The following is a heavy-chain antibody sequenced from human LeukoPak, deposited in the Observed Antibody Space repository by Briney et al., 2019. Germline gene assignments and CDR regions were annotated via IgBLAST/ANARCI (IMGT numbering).Heavy chain of an antibody. CDR3: ARGGFMHALDI. J-gene: IGHJ3*02. CDR2: ISWNSGSI. Sequence: GGSLRLSCAASGFTFDDYAMHWVRQAPGKGLEWVSGISWNSGSIGYADSVKGRFTISRDNAENTLYLQMNSLRVEDTAVYYCARGGFMHALDIWGQGIKVTVSS. CDR1: GFTFDDYA. V-gene: IGHV3-9*01. D-gene: IGHD3-16*01.